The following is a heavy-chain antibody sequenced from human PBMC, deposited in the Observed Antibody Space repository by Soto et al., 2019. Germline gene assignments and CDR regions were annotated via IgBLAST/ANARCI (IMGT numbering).Heavy chain of an antibody. J-gene: IGHJ5*02. CDR1: GGYISSVGYY. CDR2: IYYSGST. D-gene: IGHD3-16*02. CDR3: ASWRLGELSFGNWFDP. Sequence: SQTLCLTWTVSGGYISSVGYYWSWNRQHPGKGLEWIGYIYYSGSTYYNPSLKSRVTISVDTSKNQFSLKLSSVTAADTAVYYCASWRLGELSFGNWFDPWGQGTLVTVSS. V-gene: IGHV4-31*02.